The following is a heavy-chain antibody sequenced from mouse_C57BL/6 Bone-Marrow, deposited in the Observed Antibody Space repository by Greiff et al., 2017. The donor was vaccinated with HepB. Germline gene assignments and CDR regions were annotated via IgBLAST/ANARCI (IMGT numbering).Heavy chain of an antibody. CDR3: TFITTVVAKDWYFDV. V-gene: IGHV6-3*01. CDR2: IRLKSDNYAT. CDR1: GFTFSNYW. Sequence: EVQGVESGGGLVQPGGSMKLSCVASGFTFSNYWMNWVRQSPEKGLEWVAQIRLKSDNYATHYAESVKGRFTISRDDSKSSVYLQMNNLRAEDTGIYYCTFITTVVAKDWYFDVWGTGTTVTVSS. D-gene: IGHD1-1*01. J-gene: IGHJ1*03.